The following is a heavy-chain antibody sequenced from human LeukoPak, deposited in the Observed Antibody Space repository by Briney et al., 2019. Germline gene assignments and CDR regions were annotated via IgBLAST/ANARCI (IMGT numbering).Heavy chain of an antibody. V-gene: IGHV3-30*02. CDR2: IRYDGSNK. Sequence: GSLRLSCSASGFTFSSYGMHWVRQAPGKGLEWVAFIRYDGSNKYYADSVKGRFTISRDNSKNTLYLQMNSLRAEDTAVYYCAKDSKMYYYGSGSYYPYYFDYWGQGTLVTVSS. D-gene: IGHD3-10*01. CDR3: AKDSKMYYYGSGSYYPYYFDY. J-gene: IGHJ4*02. CDR1: GFTFSSYG.